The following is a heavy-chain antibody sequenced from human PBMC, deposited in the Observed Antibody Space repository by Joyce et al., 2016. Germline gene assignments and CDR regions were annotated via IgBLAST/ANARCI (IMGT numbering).Heavy chain of an antibody. Sequence: EVQLVESGGGLVQPGGSLRFSCSASGFSFSDYGMHWVRQAPGKGLEFVSGISSDGGSTYYADSVKGRFTISRDNSKNTVYLQMSSLRAEDTALYYCVRWHGNWAYDYWGQGTLVTVFS. CDR3: VRWHGNWAYDY. CDR1: GFSFSDYG. J-gene: IGHJ4*02. D-gene: IGHD7-27*01. CDR2: ISSDGGST. V-gene: IGHV3-64D*08.